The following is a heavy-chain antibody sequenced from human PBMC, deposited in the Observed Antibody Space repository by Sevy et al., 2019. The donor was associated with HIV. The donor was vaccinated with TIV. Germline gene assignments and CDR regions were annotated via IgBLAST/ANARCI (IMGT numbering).Heavy chain of an antibody. J-gene: IGHJ4*02. CDR3: AKGSYYYGSGSYVDY. D-gene: IGHD3-10*01. Sequence: GGSLRLSCAASGFTFSSYAMSWVRQAPGKGLEWVLAISGSGGSTYYADSVKGRFTISRDNSKNTLYLQMNSLRAEDTAVYYCAKGSYYYGSGSYVDYWGQGTLVTVSS. CDR2: ISGSGGST. CDR1: GFTFSSYA. V-gene: IGHV3-23*01.